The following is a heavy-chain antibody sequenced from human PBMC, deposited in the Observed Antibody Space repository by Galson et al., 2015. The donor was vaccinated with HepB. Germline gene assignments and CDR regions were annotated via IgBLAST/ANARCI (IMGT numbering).Heavy chain of an antibody. Sequence: SLRLSCAASGFSFSTYAMSWVRQAPGKGLEWVSIISSSGSGTYYADSVKGRFTISRDNSKYTLYLQMNSLRAEDTAIYFCAKVFGRTEWSEYYTDVWGKGTTVTVSS. J-gene: IGHJ6*03. CDR1: GFSFSTYA. D-gene: IGHD2-8*01. CDR3: AKVFGRTEWSEYYTDV. CDR2: ISSSGSGT. V-gene: IGHV3-23*01.